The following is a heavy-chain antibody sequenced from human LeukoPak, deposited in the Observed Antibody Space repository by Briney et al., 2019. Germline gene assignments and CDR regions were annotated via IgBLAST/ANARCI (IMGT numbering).Heavy chain of an antibody. CDR3: ATDRKGADWQQLARGWFDP. CDR1: GGTFSSYA. CDR2: IIPILGIA. Sequence: SVKVSCTASGGTFSSYAISWVRQAPGQGLEWMGRIIPILGIANYAQKFQGRVTITADKSTSTAYMELSSLRSEDTAVYYCATDRKGADWQQLARGWFDPWGQGTLVTVSS. D-gene: IGHD6-13*01. V-gene: IGHV1-69*04. J-gene: IGHJ5*02.